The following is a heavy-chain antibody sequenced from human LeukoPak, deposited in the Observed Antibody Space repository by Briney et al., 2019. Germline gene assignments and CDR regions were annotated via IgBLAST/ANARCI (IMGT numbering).Heavy chain of an antibody. CDR1: GFTLCGYS. V-gene: IGHV3-9*01. CDR2: ISWNSGSI. Sequence: LKIPCSASGFTLCGYSQHWVRQGSGEGLEWGPGISWNSGSIGYADSVKGRFTISRDNAKNSLYLQMNSLRAEDTAVYYCARVGGKVGAPWGFDPWGQGTLVTVSS. CDR3: ARVGGKVGAPWGFDP. J-gene: IGHJ5*02. D-gene: IGHD1-26*01.